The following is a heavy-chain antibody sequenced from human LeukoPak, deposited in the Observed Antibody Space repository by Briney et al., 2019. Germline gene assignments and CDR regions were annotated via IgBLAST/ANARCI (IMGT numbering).Heavy chain of an antibody. J-gene: IGHJ4*02. D-gene: IGHD3-22*01. CDR1: GFTVSSNY. CDR3: ARDLSHDSSGYSDY. Sequence: PGGSLRLSCAASGFTVSSNYMSWVRQAPGKGLEWVSVIYSGGSTYYADSVKGRFTISRDNSKNTLYLQMNSLSAEDTAVYYCARDLSHDSSGYSDYWGQGTLVTVSS. CDR2: IYSGGST. V-gene: IGHV3-53*01.